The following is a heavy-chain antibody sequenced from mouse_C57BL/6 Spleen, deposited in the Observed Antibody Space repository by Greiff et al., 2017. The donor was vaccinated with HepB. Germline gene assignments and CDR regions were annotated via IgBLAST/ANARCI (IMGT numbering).Heavy chain of an antibody. D-gene: IGHD1-1*01. CDR3: ARTVVGPWYFDV. Sequence: VQLQQSGPELVKPGASVKISCKASGYSFTGYYMNWVKQSPEKSLEWIGEINPSTGGTTYNQKFKAKATLTVDKSSSTAYMQLKSLTSEDSAVYYCARTVVGPWYFDVWGTGTTVTVSS. V-gene: IGHV1-42*01. J-gene: IGHJ1*03. CDR1: GYSFTGYY. CDR2: INPSTGGT.